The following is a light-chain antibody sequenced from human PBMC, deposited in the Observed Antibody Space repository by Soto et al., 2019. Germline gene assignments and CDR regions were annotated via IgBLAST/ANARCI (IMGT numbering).Light chain of an antibody. Sequence: QSVLTQPASVSGSPGQSITISCTGTSSDIGNYDFVSWYQQVPGTAPKAMIYEVSSRPSGVSNRFSGSKSGNTASLTISGLQAEDEAYYYCSSYTTSTYVFGPRTKVTVL. CDR1: SSDIGNYDF. J-gene: IGLJ1*01. CDR2: EVS. CDR3: SSYTTSTYV. V-gene: IGLV2-14*01.